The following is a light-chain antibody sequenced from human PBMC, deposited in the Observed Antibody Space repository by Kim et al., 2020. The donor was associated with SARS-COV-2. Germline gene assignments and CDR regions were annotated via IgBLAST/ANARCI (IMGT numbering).Light chain of an antibody. J-gene: IGKJ1*01. CDR1: QSISTH. CDR3: QQSYSAPRT. Sequence: ASVGDRVTITCRASQSISTHLNWYQQKPGKAPKLLIYAASNLQSGVPSRFSGSGSGTDFTLTINSLQPEDIATYYCQQSYSAPRTFGQGTKVDIK. CDR2: AAS. V-gene: IGKV1-39*01.